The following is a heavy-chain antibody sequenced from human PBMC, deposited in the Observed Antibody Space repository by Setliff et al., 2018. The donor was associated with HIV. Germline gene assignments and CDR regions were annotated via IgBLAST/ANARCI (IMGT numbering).Heavy chain of an antibody. D-gene: IGHD3-10*01. Sequence: ETLSLTCAVYGGSLNDYYWTWIRQPPGKGLEWIGEIDHSGNIKYHASLKSRVTISKDTSKNQISLKLRSVTAADTAVYYCARGLNYYGSGSYLPLGYWGQGTLVTVSS. J-gene: IGHJ4*02. CDR1: GGSLNDYY. CDR2: IDHSGNI. CDR3: ARGLNYYGSGSYLPLGY. V-gene: IGHV4-34*01.